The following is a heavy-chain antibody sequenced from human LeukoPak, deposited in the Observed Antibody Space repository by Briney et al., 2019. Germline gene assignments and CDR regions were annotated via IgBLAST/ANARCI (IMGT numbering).Heavy chain of an antibody. D-gene: IGHD3-10*01. CDR3: ARGLEGSGSYYNGYFDY. V-gene: IGHV3-20*04. CDR2: NNWNGGST. CDR1: GFTFDDYG. Sequence: PGGSLRLSCAASGFTFDDYGMSWVRQVPGKGLEWVSANNWNGGSTGYADSVKGRFTISRDNAKNSLYLQMNSLRAEDTALYYCARGLEGSGSYYNGYFDYWGQGTLVTVSS. J-gene: IGHJ4*02.